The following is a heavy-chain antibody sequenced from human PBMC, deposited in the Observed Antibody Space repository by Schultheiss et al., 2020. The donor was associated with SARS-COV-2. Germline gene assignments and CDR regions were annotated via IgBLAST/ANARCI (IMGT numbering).Heavy chain of an antibody. CDR3: ARGPEGFLEWLPNYYYYMDV. CDR2: INPSGGST. J-gene: IGHJ6*03. CDR1: GHTFTIHP. D-gene: IGHD3-3*01. V-gene: IGHV1-46*01. Sequence: ASVKVSCKASGHTFTIHPMHWVRQAPGQGLEWMGIINPSGGSTSYAQKFQGRVTMTRDTSTSTVYMELSSLRSEDTAVYYCARGPEGFLEWLPNYYYYMDVWGKGTTVTVSS.